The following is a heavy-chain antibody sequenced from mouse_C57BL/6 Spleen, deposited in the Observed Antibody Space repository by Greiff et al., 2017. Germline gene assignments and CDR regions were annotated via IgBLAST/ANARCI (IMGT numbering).Heavy chain of an antibody. CDR2: IDPETGGT. Sequence: VKLQESGAELVRPGASVTLSCKASGYTFTDYEMHWVKQTPVHGLEWIGAIDPETGGTAYNQKFKGKAILTADKSSSTAYMELRSLTSEDSAVYYCTREGVQLRFPFAYWGQGTLVTVSA. CDR3: TREGVQLRFPFAY. D-gene: IGHD3-2*02. J-gene: IGHJ3*01. CDR1: GYTFTDYE. V-gene: IGHV1-15*01.